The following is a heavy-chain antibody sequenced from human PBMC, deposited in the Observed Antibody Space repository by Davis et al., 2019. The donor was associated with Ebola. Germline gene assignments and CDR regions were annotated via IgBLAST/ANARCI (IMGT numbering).Heavy chain of an antibody. V-gene: IGHV4-30-4*01. D-gene: IGHD3-16*01. J-gene: IGHJ4*02. CDR2: IYYSGGT. CDR3: ARGGRDNNAWYFDY. CDR1: GGSISSGDYF. Sequence: PSETLSLTCTVSGGSISSGDYFWSWIRQPPGKGLEWIGHIYYSGGTFYSPSLKSRVTISVDTSKNQFSLMLSSVTAADTAVYYCARGGRDNNAWYFDYWGQGTLVTVSS.